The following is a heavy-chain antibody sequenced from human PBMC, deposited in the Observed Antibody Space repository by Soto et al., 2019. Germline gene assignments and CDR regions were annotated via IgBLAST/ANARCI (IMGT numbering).Heavy chain of an antibody. CDR2: IYPGDSRS. J-gene: IGHJ4*02. V-gene: IGHV5-51*01. CDR1: GYRFSSYW. D-gene: IGHD2-15*01. CDR3: ARHGSPYEFGCFYF. Sequence: PGESLKISYKGSGYRFSSYWIGWVRQMPGKGLEWMGIIYPGDSRSRYSPSFQGQVTMSFDKSISTAYLQWSSLKPSDTAIYYCARHGSPYEFGCFYFWGQGTLVTVSS.